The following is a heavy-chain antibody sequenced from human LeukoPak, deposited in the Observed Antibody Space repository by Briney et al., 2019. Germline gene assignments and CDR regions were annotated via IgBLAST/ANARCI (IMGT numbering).Heavy chain of an antibody. CDR2: ISGSGGST. CDR1: GFTFSSYA. D-gene: IGHD2-15*01. V-gene: IGHV3-23*01. Sequence: GGSLRLSCAASGFTFSSYAMSWVRQAPGKGLEWVSAISGSGGSTYYADSVKGRFTISRDNSKNTLYLQMNSLRAEDTAVYYCAKEYCSGGSCYDNWFDPWGQGTLVTVSS. CDR3: AKEYCSGGSCYDNWFDP. J-gene: IGHJ5*02.